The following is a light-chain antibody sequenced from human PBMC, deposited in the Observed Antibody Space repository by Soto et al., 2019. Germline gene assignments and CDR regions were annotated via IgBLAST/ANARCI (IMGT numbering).Light chain of an antibody. V-gene: IGLV2-14*01. Sequence: QSALTQPASVSGSSGQSFTISCTGTSSDVGYYNYVYWYQHHPGKVAKLQIYEVSNRPSGVSNRFSGYKSGNTASMTISGLPAEAESDHYCSSNTPISTQVFGGGTKLTVL. CDR1: SSDVGYYNY. CDR3: SSNTPISTQV. J-gene: IGLJ3*02. CDR2: EVS.